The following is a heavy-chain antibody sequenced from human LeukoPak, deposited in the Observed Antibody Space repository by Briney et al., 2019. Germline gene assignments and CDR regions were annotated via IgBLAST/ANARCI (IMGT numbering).Heavy chain of an antibody. V-gene: IGHV4-39*07. D-gene: IGHD1-14*01. CDR2: IYNSGNT. CDR1: GGSISSSYYY. CDR3: ARADLTVTLGS. Sequence: PSETLSLTCTVSGGSISSSYYYWGWIRQPPGKGLEWVGSIYNSGNTHYNPSLKSRVTISVDTSKNQFSLKLSSVTAADTAVYYCARADLTVTLGSWGQGTLVTVSS. J-gene: IGHJ4*02.